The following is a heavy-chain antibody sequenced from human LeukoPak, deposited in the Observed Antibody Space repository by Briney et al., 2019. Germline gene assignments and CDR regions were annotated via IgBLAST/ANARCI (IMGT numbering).Heavy chain of an antibody. CDR3: GRDSEERTTAY. CDR1: GFTFSTYS. J-gene: IGHJ4*02. V-gene: IGHV3-48*04. Sequence: GGSLRLSCAASGFTFSTYSMNWVRQAPGKGLEWVSYISSSSSIINYAESVSGRFTISRDNAKNLLYLQMNSLRAEDTAVYYCGRDSEERTTAYWGQGTLVTVSS. D-gene: IGHD4-11*01. CDR2: ISSSSSII.